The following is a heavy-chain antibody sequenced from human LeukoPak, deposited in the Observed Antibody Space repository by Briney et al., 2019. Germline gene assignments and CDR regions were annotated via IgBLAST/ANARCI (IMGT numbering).Heavy chain of an antibody. Sequence: PGGSLRLSCAASRFTHSSYAMIWVRQAPGKGLEWVSAISGSGGNTYYADSVKGRFTISRDNSKNTLYLQMNSLRAEDTAVYYCAKGPLPEEYYYDCSGYNLHNQYFQHWGQGTLVTVSS. V-gene: IGHV3-23*01. D-gene: IGHD3-22*01. CDR3: AKGPLPEEYYYDCSGYNLHNQYFQH. J-gene: IGHJ1*01. CDR1: RFTHSSYA. CDR2: ISGSGGNT.